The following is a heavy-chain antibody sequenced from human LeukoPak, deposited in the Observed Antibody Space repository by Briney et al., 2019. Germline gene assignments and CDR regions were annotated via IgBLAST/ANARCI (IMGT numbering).Heavy chain of an antibody. CDR1: GGSISSYY. CDR3: ARVSVAYCGGDCYLYYFDY. J-gene: IGHJ4*02. Sequence: PSETLSLTCTVSGGSISSYYWSWIRQPAGKGLEWIGRIYTSGSTNYNPSLKSRVTMSVDTSKNQFSLKLSSVIAADTAVYYCARVSVAYCGGDCYLYYFDYWGQGTLVTVSS. CDR2: IYTSGST. V-gene: IGHV4-4*07. D-gene: IGHD2-21*02.